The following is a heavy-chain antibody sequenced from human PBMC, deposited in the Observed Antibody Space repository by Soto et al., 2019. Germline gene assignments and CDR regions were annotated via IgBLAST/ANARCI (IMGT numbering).Heavy chain of an antibody. CDR2: IIGSGCCT. Sequence: GGSLRLSCAASGLIFSTEAMSGFRQAPGKGLEWVSAIIGSGCCTYYADSVKGRFTISRDNSKYTLYLQMNSLRAEDTAVYYCAKENLHYYGSCSYYKPGKSNNFDYWGQVTLVTVSS. CDR1: GLIFSTEA. CDR3: AKENLHYYGSCSYYKPGKSNNFDY. V-gene: IGHV3-23*01. J-gene: IGHJ4*02. D-gene: IGHD3-10*01.